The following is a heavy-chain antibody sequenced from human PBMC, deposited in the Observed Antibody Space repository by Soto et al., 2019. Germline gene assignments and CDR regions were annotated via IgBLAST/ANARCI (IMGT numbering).Heavy chain of an antibody. CDR3: AKHPRDTYYDILTGRYYFEY. CDR2: ISGSGGST. Sequence: GGSLRLSCAASGFTFSSYAMSWVREAPGTGLEWVSAISGSGGSTYYADSVKGRFTISRDNSKNTLYLQMNSLRAEDTAVYYCAKHPRDTYYDILTGRYYFEYWGQGTLVTLSS. J-gene: IGHJ4*02. CDR1: GFTFSSYA. V-gene: IGHV3-23*01. D-gene: IGHD3-9*01.